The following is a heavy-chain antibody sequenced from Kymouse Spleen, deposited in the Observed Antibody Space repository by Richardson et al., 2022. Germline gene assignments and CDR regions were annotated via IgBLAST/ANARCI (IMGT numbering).Heavy chain of an antibody. D-gene: IGHD4-11,IGHD4-11*01. Sequence: QVQLVESGGGVVQPGRSLRLSCAASGFTFSSYGMHWVRQAPGKGLEWVAVIWYDGSNKYYADSVKGRFTISRDNSKNTLYLQMNSLRAEDTAVYYCAREVNDYSNYSSFDYWGQGTLVTVSS. J-gene: IGHJ4*02. CDR3: AREVNDYSNYSSFDY. CDR2: IWYDGSNK. V-gene: IGHV3-33*01. CDR1: GFTFSSYG.